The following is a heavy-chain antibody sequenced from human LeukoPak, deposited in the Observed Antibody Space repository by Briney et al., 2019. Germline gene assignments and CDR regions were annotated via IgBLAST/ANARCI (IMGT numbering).Heavy chain of an antibody. J-gene: IGHJ3*02. CDR3: ATDSSGLNDAFDI. CDR2: INHSGST. D-gene: IGHD3-22*01. Sequence: PSETLSLTCAVYGGSFSGYYWGWIRQPPGKGLEWIGEINHSGSTNYNPSLKSRVTISVDTSKNQFSLKLSSVTAADTAVYYCATDSSGLNDAFDIWGQGTMVTVSS. V-gene: IGHV4-34*01. CDR1: GGSFSGYY.